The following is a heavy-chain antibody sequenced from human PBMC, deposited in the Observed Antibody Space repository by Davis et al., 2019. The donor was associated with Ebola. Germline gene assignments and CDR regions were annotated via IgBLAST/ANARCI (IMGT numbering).Heavy chain of an antibody. V-gene: IGHV4-61*01. CDR2: IYYSGST. CDR3: ARVYDTGSLDS. D-gene: IGHD3-10*01. J-gene: IGHJ4*02. Sequence: PSETLSLTCTVSGGSVSSGSYYWSWIRQPPGKGLEWIGYIYYSGSTNYNPSLKSRVSMSVGTSKNQFSLKLSSVTAADTAVYYCARVYDTGSLDSWGQGTLVTVSS. CDR1: GGSVSSGSYY.